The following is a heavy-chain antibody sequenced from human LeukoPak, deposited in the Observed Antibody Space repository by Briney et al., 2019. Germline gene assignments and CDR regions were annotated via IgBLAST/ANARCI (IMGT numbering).Heavy chain of an antibody. CDR1: GGSISSGGYS. D-gene: IGHD3-10*01. V-gene: IGHV4-30-2*01. CDR3: ARRESNYYGMDV. CDR2: IYHSGST. Sequence: SETLSLTCAVSGGSISSGGYSWSWIRQPPGKGLEWIGYIYHSGSTYYNPSLKSRVTISVDRSKNQFSLKLSSVTAADTAVYYCARRESNYYGMDVWGQGTTVTVSS. J-gene: IGHJ6*02.